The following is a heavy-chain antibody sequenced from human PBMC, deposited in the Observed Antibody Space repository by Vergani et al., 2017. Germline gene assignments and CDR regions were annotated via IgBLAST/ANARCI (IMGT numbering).Heavy chain of an antibody. V-gene: IGHV4-39*01. J-gene: IGHJ6*02. Sequence: QLQLQESGPGLVKPSETLSLTCTVSGCSISSSSYYWGWIRQPPGKGLEWIGSIYYSGSTYYNPSLKSLVTLSVDTSQNQFSLKLSSVTASDTAMYYCARRSSSRYYYSGMDVWGQGATVTVSS. CDR2: IYYSGST. CDR3: ARRSSSRYYYSGMDV. CDR1: GCSISSSSYY. D-gene: IGHD6-13*01.